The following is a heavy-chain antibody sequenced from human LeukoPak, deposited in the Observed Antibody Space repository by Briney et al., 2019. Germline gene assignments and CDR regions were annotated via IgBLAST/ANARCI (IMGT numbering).Heavy chain of an antibody. J-gene: IGHJ4*02. CDR1: GYTFTGYY. CDR2: INPNSGGT. D-gene: IGHD3-10*01. CDR3: ATEITMVRGVKFDY. V-gene: IGHV1-2*02. Sequence: EASVKVSCKASGYTFTGYYMHWVRQAPGQGLEWMGWINPNSGGTNYAQKFQGRVTMTRDTSISTAYMELSRLRSDDTAVYYCATEITMVRGVKFDYWGQGTLVTVSS.